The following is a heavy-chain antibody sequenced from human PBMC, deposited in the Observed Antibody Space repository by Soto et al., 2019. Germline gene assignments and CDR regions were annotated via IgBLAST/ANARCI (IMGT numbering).Heavy chain of an antibody. CDR3: ARSVYDFWSGYYPPYGYYGMDF. CDR1: GGSISSSSYY. D-gene: IGHD3-3*01. Sequence: ETLSLTCTVSGGSISSSSYYWGWIRQPPGKGLEWIGSIYYSGSTYYNPSLKSRVTISVDTSKNQFSLKLSSVTAADTAVYYCARSVYDFWSGYYPPYGYYGMDFWGQGTTVS. V-gene: IGHV4-39*01. CDR2: IYYSGST. J-gene: IGHJ6*02.